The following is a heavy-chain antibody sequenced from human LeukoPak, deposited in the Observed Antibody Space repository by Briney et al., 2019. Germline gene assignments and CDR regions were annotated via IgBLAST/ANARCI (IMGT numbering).Heavy chain of an antibody. Sequence: EASVKVSCKASGYTFTSYYMHWVRQAPGQGLEWMGIINPSGGSTSYAQKFQGRVTMTRDMSTSTVYMGLSSLRSEDTAVYYCAREPNYAKGPGDIWGQGTMVTVSS. D-gene: IGHD2-2*01. V-gene: IGHV1-46*01. CDR3: AREPNYAKGPGDI. CDR1: GYTFTSYY. J-gene: IGHJ3*02. CDR2: INPSGGST.